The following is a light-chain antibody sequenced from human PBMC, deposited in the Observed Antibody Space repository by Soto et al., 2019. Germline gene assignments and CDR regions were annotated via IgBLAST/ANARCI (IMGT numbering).Light chain of an antibody. CDR2: WAS. V-gene: IGKV4-1*01. CDR3: QLCYSPPWT. Sequence: DIVMTQSPASLAVSLGERAAIKCKSSQSVLVSSMNENCLGWYQQKPGQPPKLLIYWASTRASGVPDRFSGSGSGTDFTLTITNLQAEDLALYYCQLCYSPPWTFVQGTKVEIK. CDR1: QSVLVSSMNENC. J-gene: IGKJ1*01.